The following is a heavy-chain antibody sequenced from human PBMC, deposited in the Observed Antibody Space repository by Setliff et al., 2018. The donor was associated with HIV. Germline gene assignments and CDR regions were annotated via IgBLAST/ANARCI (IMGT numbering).Heavy chain of an antibody. Sequence: SETLSLTCTVSGGSISSYYWSWIRQPPGKGLEWIGYIYYSGSTNYNPSRKSRVTISVDTSKNQFSLKLSSVTAADTAVYYCARGDGTKYYYYYYRDVWGKGTTGTVSS. D-gene: IGHD1-7*01. CDR1: GGSISSYY. CDR2: IYYSGST. V-gene: IGHV4-59*01. CDR3: ARGDGTKYYYYYYRDV. J-gene: IGHJ6*03.